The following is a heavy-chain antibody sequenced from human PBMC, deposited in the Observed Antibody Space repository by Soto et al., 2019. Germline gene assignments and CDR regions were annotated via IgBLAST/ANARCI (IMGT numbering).Heavy chain of an antibody. D-gene: IGHD5-12*01. V-gene: IGHV1-46*01. CDR2: INPSGGST. J-gene: IGHJ6*02. Sequence: QVQLVQSGAEVKKPGASVKVSCKASGYTFTSYYMHWVRQAPGQGLEWMGIINPSGGSTSYAQKFQGRVTMTRETSKSTVYMELSSLRSEDTAVYYCARGQYSGYDSGRGGSGAIYYYGMDVWGQGTTVTVSS. CDR3: ARGQYSGYDSGRGGSGAIYYYGMDV. CDR1: GYTFTSYY.